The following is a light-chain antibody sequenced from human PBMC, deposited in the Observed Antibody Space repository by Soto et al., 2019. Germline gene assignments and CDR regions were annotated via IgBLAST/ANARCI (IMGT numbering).Light chain of an antibody. Sequence: DIQMTQSPSSLSASVGVSVTITCRTSKHVDRDLSWYQQIPGRAPKLLIYSASSLVSGVPPRFRGSGSGTEFTLSISSLQPEDFATYFCQQNSNNPWTFGQGTKVEMK. J-gene: IGKJ1*01. V-gene: IGKV1-39*01. CDR1: KHVDRD. CDR2: SAS. CDR3: QQNSNNPWT.